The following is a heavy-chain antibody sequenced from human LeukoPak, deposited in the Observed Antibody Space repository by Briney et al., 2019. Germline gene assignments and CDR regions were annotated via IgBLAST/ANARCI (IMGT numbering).Heavy chain of an antibody. V-gene: IGHV3-7*05. CDR1: GFTFSSYW. D-gene: IGHD5-24*01. CDR3: GMAMDV. J-gene: IGHJ6*02. Sequence: GGSLRLSCAASGFTFSSYWMNWVRQAPGKGLEWVANIKQDGSEKYYVDSVKSRFTISRDNAKNSLYLQMSSLRAEDTAVYYCGMAMDVWGRGTRVTVSS. CDR2: IKQDGSEK.